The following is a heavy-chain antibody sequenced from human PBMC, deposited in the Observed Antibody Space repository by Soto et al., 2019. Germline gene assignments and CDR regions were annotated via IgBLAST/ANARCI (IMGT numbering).Heavy chain of an antibody. D-gene: IGHD3-10*01. J-gene: IGHJ5*02. Sequence: WTWIRQPPGKGLEWIGHIYHTGATYYNLSLESRAIMSVDTSNNQFSLKLSSVTAADTAVFYCARGAVVNLVRGIMGGNWFDPWGQGTLVTVSS. V-gene: IGHV4-30-4*08. CDR3: ARGAVVNLVRGIMGGNWFDP. CDR2: IYHTGAT.